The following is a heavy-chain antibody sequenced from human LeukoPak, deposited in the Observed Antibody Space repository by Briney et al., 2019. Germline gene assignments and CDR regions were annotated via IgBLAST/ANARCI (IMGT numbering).Heavy chain of an antibody. CDR1: GGSISDYY. J-gene: IGHJ6*02. CDR2: IYYSGTS. Sequence: SETLSLTCTVSGGSISDYYWNWIRQPPGKGPEWIGCIYYSGTSNYNPSLKSRVSMSVDTSKNYFSLKLTSVTAADTAVYFCARRPQVYNGMDVWGQGTTVTVSS. CDR3: ARRPQVYNGMDV. V-gene: IGHV4-59*01.